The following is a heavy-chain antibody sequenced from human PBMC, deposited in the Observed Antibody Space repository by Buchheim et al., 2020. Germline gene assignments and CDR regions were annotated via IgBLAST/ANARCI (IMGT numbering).Heavy chain of an antibody. V-gene: IGHV3-74*01. D-gene: IGHD3-10*01. CDR2: INSDGSST. CDR3: ARARGGYYFDD. Sequence: EVQLVESGGGLVQPGGSLRLSCAASGFSLSSYWMHWVRQAPGKGLVWVSRINSDGSSTTYAESVKGRFTISRHNAKNTLNLQMNSLRAEDTAVYHCARARGGYYFDDWGQGTL. J-gene: IGHJ4*02. CDR1: GFSLSSYW.